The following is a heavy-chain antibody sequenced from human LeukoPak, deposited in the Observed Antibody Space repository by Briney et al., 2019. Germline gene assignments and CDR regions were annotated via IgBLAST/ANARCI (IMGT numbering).Heavy chain of an antibody. CDR1: GGTFSSYA. CDR2: IIPIFGTA. Sequence: SVKVSCKASGGTFSSYAISWVRQAHGQGLEWMGGIIPIFGTANYAQKFQGRVTITTDESTSTAYMELSSLRSEDTAVYYCAKDRRHWVGVRYYFDYWGQGTLVTVSS. CDR3: AKDRRHWVGVRYYFDY. J-gene: IGHJ4*02. V-gene: IGHV1-69*05. D-gene: IGHD1-26*01.